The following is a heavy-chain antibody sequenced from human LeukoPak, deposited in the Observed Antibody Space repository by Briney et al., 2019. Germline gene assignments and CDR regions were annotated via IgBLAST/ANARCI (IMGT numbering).Heavy chain of an antibody. CDR3: ARGKGAHLFDY. V-gene: IGHV4-59*08. D-gene: IGHD1-26*01. J-gene: IGHJ4*02. Sequence: SETPSLTCTVSGGSISSYYWSWIRQPPQKGLEWIGYVFYSGSINYNPSLKSRVTISIDASKNQFSLKLSSVTAADTAVYYCARGKGAHLFDYWGQGTLVTVSS. CDR2: VFYSGSI. CDR1: GGSISSYY.